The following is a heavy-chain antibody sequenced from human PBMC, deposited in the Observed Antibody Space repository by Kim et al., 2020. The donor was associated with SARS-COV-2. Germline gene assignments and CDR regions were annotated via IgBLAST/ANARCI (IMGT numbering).Heavy chain of an antibody. V-gene: IGHV4-34*01. CDR2: INHSGST. Sequence: SETLSLTCAVYGGSFSGYYWSWIRQPPGKGLEWIGEINHSGSTNYNPSLKSRVTISVDTSKNQFSLKLSSVTAADTAVYYCARRRFGELLPLWYYYGMDVWGQGTTVTVSS. CDR3: ARRRFGELLPLWYYYGMDV. J-gene: IGHJ6*02. D-gene: IGHD3-10*01. CDR1: GGSFSGYY.